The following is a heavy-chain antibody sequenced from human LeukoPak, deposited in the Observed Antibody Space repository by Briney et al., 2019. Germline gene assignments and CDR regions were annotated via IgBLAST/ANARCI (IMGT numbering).Heavy chain of an antibody. CDR2: IGSSGSYI. V-gene: IGHV3-21*06. D-gene: IGHD3-16*01. J-gene: IGHJ4*02. Sequence: GGSLRLSCAASGFTFSSYSMNWVRQAPGKGLEWVSSIGSSGSYIYYADSVKGRFTISRDNAKNLLYLQMNSLRGEDTAVYYCARGGRRFWGQGTLVTVSS. CDR1: GFTFSSYS. CDR3: ARGGRRF.